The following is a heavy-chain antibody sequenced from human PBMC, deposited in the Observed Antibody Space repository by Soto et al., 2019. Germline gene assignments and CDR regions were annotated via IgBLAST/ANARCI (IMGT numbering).Heavy chain of an antibody. V-gene: IGHV4-34*01. CDR2: INHSGST. J-gene: IGHJ6*02. CDR3: ARGGWTTVTWYYYYGMDV. CDR1: GGSFSGYY. D-gene: IGHD4-17*01. Sequence: QVQLQQWGAGLLKPSETLSLTCAVYGGSFSGYYWSWIRQPPGKGLEWIGEINHSGSTNYNPSLKNRVTITVDTSKNQFSLKLSSVTAADTAVYYCARGGWTTVTWYYYYGMDVWGQGTTVTVSS.